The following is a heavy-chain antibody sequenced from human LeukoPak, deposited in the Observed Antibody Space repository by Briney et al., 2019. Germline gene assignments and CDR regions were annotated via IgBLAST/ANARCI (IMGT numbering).Heavy chain of an antibody. CDR1: GYTFTGYY. CDR2: INPNSGGT. CDR3: AREGKSKTSFRWVDTMWWFDP. J-gene: IGHJ5*02. V-gene: IGHV1-2*02. Sequence: GASVKVSCKASGYTFTGYYMYWVRQAPGQGLEWMGWINPNSGGTNYAQKFQGRVTMTRDTSISTAYMELSRLRSDDTAVYYCAREGKSKTSFRWVDTMWWFDPWGQGTLVTVSS. D-gene: IGHD5-12*01.